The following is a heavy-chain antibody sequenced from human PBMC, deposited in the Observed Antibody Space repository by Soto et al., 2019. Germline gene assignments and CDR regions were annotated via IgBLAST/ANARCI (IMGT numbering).Heavy chain of an antibody. J-gene: IGHJ5*02. CDR1: GYTFTSYY. V-gene: IGHV1-46*01. CDR3: ARDGGYGDYSPDP. D-gene: IGHD4-17*01. Sequence: ASVNVSCKASGYTFTSYYMHSVRQAPGQGLEWMGIINTSGGSTSYAQKFQGRVTMTRGTSTSKVYMELSSLRSEDTGVYYCARDGGYGDYSPDPWGQGTLVTVSS. CDR2: INTSGGST.